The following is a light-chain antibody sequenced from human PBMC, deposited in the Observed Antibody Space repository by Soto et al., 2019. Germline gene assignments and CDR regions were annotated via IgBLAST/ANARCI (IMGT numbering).Light chain of an antibody. CDR2: DVS. CDR3: SSYTSSSTLV. V-gene: IGLV2-14*01. Sequence: QSALTQPASVSGSPGQSITISCTGTSGDVGGYNYVSWYQQHPGKAPKLMIYDVSNRPSVVSNRFSGSKSGNTASLTISGLQAEDEADYYCSSYTSSSTLVFGGGTKLTVL. CDR1: SGDVGGYNY. J-gene: IGLJ2*01.